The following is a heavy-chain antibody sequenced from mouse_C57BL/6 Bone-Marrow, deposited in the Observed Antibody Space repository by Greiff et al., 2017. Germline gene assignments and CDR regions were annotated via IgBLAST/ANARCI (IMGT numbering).Heavy chain of an antibody. Sequence: VQLQQSGAELARPGASVKLSCKASGYTFTSYGISWVKQRTGQGLEWIGGIYPRRGNTNYNEKFKGKATLTADKSSSTAYMEVRSLTSEDSAVXFCARDGYCFLDYAMDYWAQGTSGTVSS. D-gene: IGHD2-3*01. CDR3: ARDGYCFLDYAMDY. CDR1: GYTFTSYG. J-gene: IGHJ4*01. CDR2: IYPRRGNT. V-gene: IGHV1-81*01.